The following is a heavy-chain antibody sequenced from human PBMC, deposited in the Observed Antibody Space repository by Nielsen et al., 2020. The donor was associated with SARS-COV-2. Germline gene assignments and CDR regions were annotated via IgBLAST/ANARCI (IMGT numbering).Heavy chain of an antibody. V-gene: IGHV4-34*01. D-gene: IGHD2-15*01. CDR2: INHSGST. Sequence: GSLRLSCAVYGGSFSGYYWSWIRQPPGKGLEWIGEINHSGSTNYNPSLKSRVTISVDTSKNQFSLKLSSVTAADTAVYYCARDGGLAYSGYWGQGTLVTVSS. J-gene: IGHJ4*02. CDR3: ARDGGLAYSGY. CDR1: GGSFSGYY.